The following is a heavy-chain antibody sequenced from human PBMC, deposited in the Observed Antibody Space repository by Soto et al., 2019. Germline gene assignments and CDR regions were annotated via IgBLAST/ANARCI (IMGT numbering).Heavy chain of an antibody. CDR1: GGTFSSYA. V-gene: IGHV1-69*06. CDR3: ARTRASRTTVGQTNWFDP. Sequence: QVQLVQSGAEVKKPGSSVKVSCKASGGTFSSYAISWVRQAPGQGLEWVGGIIPIFGTANYAQKFPGRVTITADKSPSTAYMELSSRRSEDTAVYYCARTRASRTTVGQTNWFDPWGQGTLVTVSS. CDR2: IIPIFGTA. J-gene: IGHJ5*02. D-gene: IGHD4-17*01.